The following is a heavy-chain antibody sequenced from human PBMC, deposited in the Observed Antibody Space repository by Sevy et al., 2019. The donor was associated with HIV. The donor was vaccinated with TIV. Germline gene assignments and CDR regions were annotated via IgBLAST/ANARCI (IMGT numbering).Heavy chain of an antibody. CDR3: ARVCDRYCSGGSCYYGYFFDY. D-gene: IGHD2-15*01. V-gene: IGHV3-48*01. Sequence: GESLKISCAASGFIFSNYYMTWVRQAPGKGLEWVSYISDRSDTISYADSVKGRFTISRDNAKNALYLQMSSLRGEDTAVYYCARVCDRYCSGGSCYYGYFFDYWGQGTLVTVSS. CDR2: ISDRSDTI. J-gene: IGHJ4*02. CDR1: GFIFSNYY.